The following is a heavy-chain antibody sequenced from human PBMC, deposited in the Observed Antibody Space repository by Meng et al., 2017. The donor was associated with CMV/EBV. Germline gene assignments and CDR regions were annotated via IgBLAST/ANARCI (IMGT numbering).Heavy chain of an antibody. V-gene: IGHV1-2*02. CDR2: INSRSNGT. CDR3: AKVGLVYCSSASCRTWIDH. Sequence: CTGCFTRWVQQPAKVRLGWMAWINSRSNGTNYAQKFRGIVTVTKDTSISSAYMGLSRLGYDDAAVYYCAKVGLVYCSSASCRTWIDHWGQGTLVTVSS. J-gene: IGHJ5*02. CDR1: CTGCF. D-gene: IGHD2-2*01.